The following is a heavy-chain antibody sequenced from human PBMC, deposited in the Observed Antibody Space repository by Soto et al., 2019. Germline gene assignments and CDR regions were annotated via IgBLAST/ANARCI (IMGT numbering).Heavy chain of an antibody. J-gene: IGHJ6*02. Sequence: ASVKVSCKASGYTFTSYGISWVRQAPGQGLEWMGWISAYNGNTNYAQKLQGRVTVTTDTSTSTAYMELRSLRSDDTAVYYCARDRGGQQLGLYYYYDMDVWGQGTTLAFSS. D-gene: IGHD6-13*01. V-gene: IGHV1-18*01. CDR1: GYTFTSYG. CDR2: ISAYNGNT. CDR3: ARDRGGQQLGLYYYYDMDV.